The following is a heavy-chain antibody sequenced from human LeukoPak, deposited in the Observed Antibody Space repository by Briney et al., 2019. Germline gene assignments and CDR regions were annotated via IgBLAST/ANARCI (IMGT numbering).Heavy chain of an antibody. D-gene: IGHD3-22*01. V-gene: IGHV3-23*01. CDR3: AKGSASSGYYFFDY. CDR2: ISGSGNST. J-gene: IGHJ4*02. CDR1: GFTFSSYA. Sequence: PGGSLRLSCAASGFTFSSYAMNWVRQAPGKGLEWVSAISGSGNSTYYADSVKGRFTISRDNSKNTLYLQMNSLRAEDTAVYYCAKGSASSGYYFFDYWGQGTLVTVSS.